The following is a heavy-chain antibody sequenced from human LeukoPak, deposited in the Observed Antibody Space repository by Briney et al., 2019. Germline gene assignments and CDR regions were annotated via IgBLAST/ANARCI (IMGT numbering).Heavy chain of an antibody. D-gene: IGHD2-15*01. CDR3: SRDGSGSGDC. Sequence: GGSLRLSCAASGFTLSTFGMNWVRQAPGKGLEWLSSISSSTHIYYADSVKGRFTISRDNAKNSVYLQMNSLRADDTAVYYCSRDGSGSGDCWGQGTLVTVSS. J-gene: IGHJ4*02. CDR1: GFTLSTFG. CDR2: ISSSTHI. V-gene: IGHV3-21*01.